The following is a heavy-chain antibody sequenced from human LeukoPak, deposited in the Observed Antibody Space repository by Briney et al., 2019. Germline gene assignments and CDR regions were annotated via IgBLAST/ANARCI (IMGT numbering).Heavy chain of an antibody. CDR2: IRYDGDNK. Sequence: QSGGSLRLSCAASGFTFSNYGMHWVRPAPGKGLEWVTFIRYDGDNKYYVDSVKGRFTISRDNYKNTLYLQMNSLRAEDTAVYYCAKDRDSSSWYWGGPFDYWGQGTLVTVSS. CDR1: GFTFSNYG. D-gene: IGHD6-13*01. CDR3: AKDRDSSSWYWGGPFDY. J-gene: IGHJ4*02. V-gene: IGHV3-30*02.